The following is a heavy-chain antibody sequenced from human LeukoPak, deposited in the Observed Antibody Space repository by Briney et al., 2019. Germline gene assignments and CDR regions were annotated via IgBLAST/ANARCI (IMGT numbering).Heavy chain of an antibody. CDR3: ARGLADYSNPSRYYYYYGMDV. Sequence: SETLSLTCTVSGGSISSYYWSWIRQPPGKGLEWIGYIYYSGSTNYNPSLKSRVTISVDTSKNQFSLKLSSVTAADTAVYYCARGLADYSNPSRYYYYYGMDVWGRGTTVTVSS. CDR2: IYYSGST. V-gene: IGHV4-59*01. D-gene: IGHD4-11*01. CDR1: GGSISSYY. J-gene: IGHJ6*02.